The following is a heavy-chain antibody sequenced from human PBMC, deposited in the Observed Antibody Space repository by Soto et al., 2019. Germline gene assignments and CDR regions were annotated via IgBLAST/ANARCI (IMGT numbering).Heavy chain of an antibody. CDR2: IYYSGST. CDR1: GGSISSGGYY. J-gene: IGHJ4*02. Sequence: SETLSLTCTVSGGSISSGGYYWSWIRQHPGKGLEWIGYIYYSGSTYYNPSLKSRVTISVDTSKNQFSLKLSSVTAADTAVYYCARAPRKVYYYGSGSPTGYDYWGQGTLVTVSS. CDR3: ARAPRKVYYYGSGSPTGYDY. V-gene: IGHV4-31*03. D-gene: IGHD3-10*01.